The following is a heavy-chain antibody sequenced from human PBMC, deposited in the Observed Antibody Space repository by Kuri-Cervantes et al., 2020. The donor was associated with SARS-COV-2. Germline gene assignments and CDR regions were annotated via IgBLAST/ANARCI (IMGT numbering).Heavy chain of an antibody. D-gene: IGHD2-15*01. Sequence: GESLKISCAASGFTFSNYAMNWVRQAPGKGLEWVSGITGTGRNTYYADSVKGRFTISREKSKNTLYLQMNSLRVEDTAVYYCAKDGFVGGLGSPGRAYSQHWGQGTLVTVSS. V-gene: IGHV3-23*01. CDR3: AKDGFVGGLGSPGRAYSQH. CDR1: GFTFSNYA. CDR2: ITGTGRNT. J-gene: IGHJ1*01.